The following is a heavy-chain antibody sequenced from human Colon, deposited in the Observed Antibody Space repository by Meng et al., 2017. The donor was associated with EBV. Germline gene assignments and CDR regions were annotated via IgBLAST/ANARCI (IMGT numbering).Heavy chain of an antibody. V-gene: IGHV4-39*07. CDR3: ARDGPLL. CDR1: GDSISGSGDY. Sequence: QLQRQASGPGLVRPSETLSLPCSVSGDSISGSGDYWGWVRQPPGKGLEWIGNIYYTGSTYYNPSLKSRVTISVDTSKNQFSLKVTSMTAADTAVYYCARDGPLLWGPGTLVTVSS. CDR2: IYYTGST. J-gene: IGHJ4*02.